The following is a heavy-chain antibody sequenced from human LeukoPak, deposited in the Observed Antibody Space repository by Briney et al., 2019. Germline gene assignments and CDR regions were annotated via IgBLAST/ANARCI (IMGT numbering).Heavy chain of an antibody. CDR1: GGTFSSYA. J-gene: IGHJ6*03. Sequence: SVKVSCKASGGTFSSYAISWVRQAPGQGLEWMGGIIPIFGTANYAQKFQGRVTITADESTSTACMELSSLRSEDTAVYYCARWGYDSSGYYGRGYYYYYMDVWGRGTTVTVSS. D-gene: IGHD3-22*01. V-gene: IGHV1-69*13. CDR2: IIPIFGTA. CDR3: ARWGYDSSGYYGRGYYYYYMDV.